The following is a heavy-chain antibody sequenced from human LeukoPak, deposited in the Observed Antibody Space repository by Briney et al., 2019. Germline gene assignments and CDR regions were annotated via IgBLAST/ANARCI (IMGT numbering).Heavy chain of an antibody. Sequence: ASVKVSCKASGGIFSSYAISWVRQAPGQGLEWMGRIIPIFGTANYAQKFQGRVTITTDESTSTAYMELSSLRSEDTAVYYCAREQVDIVVVVAANRTPLDAFDIWGQGTMVTVSS. CDR1: GGIFSSYA. D-gene: IGHD2-15*01. CDR2: IIPIFGTA. J-gene: IGHJ3*02. V-gene: IGHV1-69*05. CDR3: AREQVDIVVVVAANRTPLDAFDI.